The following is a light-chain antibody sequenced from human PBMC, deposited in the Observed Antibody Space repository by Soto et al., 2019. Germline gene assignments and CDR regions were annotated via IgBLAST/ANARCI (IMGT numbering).Light chain of an antibody. CDR3: AAWDDSLNGYV. J-gene: IGLJ1*01. Sequence: QSVLTQPPSASGTPGQRVTISCSGSSSNIGINTVNWYQQLPGTAPKLLIYSNNQRPSGVPDRFSGSKSGTSASLAISGLQSEDEADYYCAAWDDSLNGYVFGTWTKLTVL. CDR1: SSNIGINT. V-gene: IGLV1-44*01. CDR2: SNN.